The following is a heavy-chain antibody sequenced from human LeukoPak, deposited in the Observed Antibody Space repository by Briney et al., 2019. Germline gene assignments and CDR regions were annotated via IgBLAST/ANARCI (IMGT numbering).Heavy chain of an antibody. D-gene: IGHD3-22*01. J-gene: IGHJ4*02. Sequence: KPSETLSLTCAVYGGSFSGYYWSWIRQPPGKGLEWTGEINHSGSTNYNPSLKSRVTISVDTSKNQFSLKLSSVTAADTAVYYCARSSSYYDSSGGYWGQGTLVTVSS. CDR3: ARSSSYYDSSGGY. CDR2: INHSGST. V-gene: IGHV4-34*01. CDR1: GGSFSGYY.